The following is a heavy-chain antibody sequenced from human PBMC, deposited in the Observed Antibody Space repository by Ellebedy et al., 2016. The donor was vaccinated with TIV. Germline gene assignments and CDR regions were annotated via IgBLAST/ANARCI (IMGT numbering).Heavy chain of an antibody. J-gene: IGHJ4*01. CDR1: GFPFGSYT. V-gene: IGHV3-49*03. D-gene: IGHD3/OR15-3a*01. Sequence: PGGSLRLSCTTSGFPFGSYTMSWFRQAPGKGLEWVGFVKNDRFGGAIEYGAPVRGRFTISRDASQSIVYLQMNDLRGADTGIYYCARSGHDFWSGYYNRWGQGTLVTVSS. CDR2: VKNDRFGGAI. CDR3: ARSGHDFWSGYYNR.